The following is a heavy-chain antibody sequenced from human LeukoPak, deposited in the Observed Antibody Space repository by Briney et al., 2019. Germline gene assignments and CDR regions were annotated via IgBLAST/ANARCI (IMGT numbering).Heavy chain of an antibody. V-gene: IGHV1-58*02. CDR2: IVVGSGNT. Sequence: SVKVSCKASGYTFTGYYMHWVRQARGQRLEWIGWIVVGSGNTNYAQKFQERVTITRDMSTSTAYMELSSLRSEDTAVYYCAAQLYYYDSSGYYYSPFDYWGQGTLVTVSS. CDR1: GYTFTGYY. D-gene: IGHD3-22*01. CDR3: AAQLYYYDSSGYYYSPFDY. J-gene: IGHJ4*02.